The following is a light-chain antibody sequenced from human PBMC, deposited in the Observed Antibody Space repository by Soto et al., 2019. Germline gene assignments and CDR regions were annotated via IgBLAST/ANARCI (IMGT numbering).Light chain of an antibody. CDR1: QSVSSY. Sequence: EIVLTQSPATLSLSPGERATLSCRASQSVSSYLAWYQQQPGQAPRLLIYDASNRANGIPARFSGSGSGTDFTLTIGSLEPEDFAVYYCQQRRNWPITFGQGTRLEIK. V-gene: IGKV3-11*01. J-gene: IGKJ5*01. CDR3: QQRRNWPIT. CDR2: DAS.